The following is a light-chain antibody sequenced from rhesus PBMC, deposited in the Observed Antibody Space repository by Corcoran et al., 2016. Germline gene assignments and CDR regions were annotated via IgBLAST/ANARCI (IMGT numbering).Light chain of an antibody. CDR1: SSDIGGYDY. J-gene: IGLJ1*01. Sequence: QAVLTQPRSVSGSPVQSVTISCTGTSSDIGGYDYVSWYQEHPGTAPKLMIYEVTKRPSGVSGRFSGSKSGNTASLTISGLQAEDEADYYCCSYTTSSTFIFGAGTRLTVL. V-gene: IGLV2-32*02. CDR2: EVT. CDR3: CSYTTSSTFI.